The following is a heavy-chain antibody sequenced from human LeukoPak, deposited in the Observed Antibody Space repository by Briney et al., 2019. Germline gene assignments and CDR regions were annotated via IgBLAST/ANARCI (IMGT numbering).Heavy chain of an antibody. J-gene: IGHJ5*02. CDR3: ARGTSLGYCSSTSCFRGWFDP. CDR1: GGSISSYY. CDR2: IYTSGST. Sequence: PSETLSLTCTVSGGSISSYYWSWIRQPAGKGLEWIGRIYTSGSTNYNPSLKSRVTMSVDTSKNQFSLKLSSVTAADTAVYYCARGTSLGYCSSTSCFRGWFDPWGQGTLVTVSS. V-gene: IGHV4-4*07. D-gene: IGHD2-2*01.